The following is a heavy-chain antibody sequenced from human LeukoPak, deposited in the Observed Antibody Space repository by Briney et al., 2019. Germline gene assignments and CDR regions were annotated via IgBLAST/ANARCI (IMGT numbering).Heavy chain of an antibody. V-gene: IGHV3-21*01. CDR1: GFTFSRYS. D-gene: IGHD3-10*01. CDR3: ARVHYYCGSGSGFDP. J-gene: IGHJ5*02. CDR2: ISISSSYV. Sequence: TGGSLRLSCAASGFTFSRYSMNWVRQAPGKGLEWVSSISISSSYVYYADSVKGRFTMSRDNAKNSLYLQMNSLRAEDTAVYYCARVHYYCGSGSGFDPWGQGTLVTVSS.